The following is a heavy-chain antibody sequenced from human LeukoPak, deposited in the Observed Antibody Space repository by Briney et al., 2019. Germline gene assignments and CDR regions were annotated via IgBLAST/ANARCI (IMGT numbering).Heavy chain of an antibody. CDR1: GFTFTTYS. J-gene: IGHJ4*02. CDR2: ISSGSSAI. CDR3: ARIPTSSGYYYESVDY. Sequence: GGSLRLSCEASGFTFTTYSMTWVRQAPGKGLEWVSIISSGSSAIFSADALKGRFTISRDDAKNLLYLDMNSLRSDDTAVYYCARIPTSSGYYYESVDYWGQGTLVTVSS. V-gene: IGHV3-21*04. D-gene: IGHD3-22*01.